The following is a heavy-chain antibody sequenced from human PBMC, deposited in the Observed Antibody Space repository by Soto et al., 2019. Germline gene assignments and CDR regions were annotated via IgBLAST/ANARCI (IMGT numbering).Heavy chain of an antibody. Sequence: SETLSLTCTVSGGSISSGGYYWSWIRQHPGKGLEWIGYIYYSGSTYYNPSLKSRVTISVDTSKNQFSLKLSSVTAADTAVYYCARSSQSTVTTFDHWGQGTLVTVSA. CDR3: ARSSQSTVTTFDH. D-gene: IGHD4-17*01. V-gene: IGHV4-31*03. J-gene: IGHJ5*02. CDR1: GGSISSGGYY. CDR2: IYYSGST.